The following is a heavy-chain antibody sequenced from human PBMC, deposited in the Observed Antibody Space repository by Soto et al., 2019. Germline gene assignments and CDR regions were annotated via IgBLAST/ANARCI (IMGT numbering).Heavy chain of an antibody. D-gene: IGHD3-10*01. J-gene: IGHJ5*02. Sequence: QLQLQESGSGLVKPSQTLSLTCAVSGGSISSGGYSWSWIRQPPGKGLEWIGYIYHSGSTYYNPSLTSRVPISVDRSKNQFSLKLSSVTAADTAVYYCARDLGGFWTNWFDPWGQGTLVTVSS. CDR3: ARDLGGFWTNWFDP. CDR2: IYHSGST. CDR1: GGSISSGGYS. V-gene: IGHV4-30-2*01.